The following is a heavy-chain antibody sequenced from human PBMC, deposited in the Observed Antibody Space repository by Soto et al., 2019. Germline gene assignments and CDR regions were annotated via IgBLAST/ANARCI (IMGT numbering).Heavy chain of an antibody. V-gene: IGHV3-23*01. CDR2: ISNTGGGT. Sequence: EVQLLDSGGGLVQPGGSLGLSCAASGFTFNNYDMNWVRQAPGMGLEWVATISNTGGGTYYADSVKGRFTISRDNSKKTLHLQRRRLRVAAASLHSCAKARLAGNFDYWGQGTQVTVSS. CDR1: GFTFNNYD. J-gene: IGHJ4*02. CDR3: AKARLAGNFDY.